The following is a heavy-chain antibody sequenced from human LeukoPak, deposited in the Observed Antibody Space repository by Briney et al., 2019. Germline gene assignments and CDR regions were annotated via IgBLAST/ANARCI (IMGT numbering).Heavy chain of an antibody. CDR3: ARGAEVQLWSYYFDY. Sequence: GGSLRLSCAASGFTFDDYGMSWARQAPGKGLEWVSGTNWNGARTGYADSVKGRFIISRDNAKNSLYLQMNSLRAEDTALYYCARGAEVQLWSYYFDYWGQGTLVTVSS. V-gene: IGHV3-20*04. CDR2: TNWNGART. D-gene: IGHD5-18*01. CDR1: GFTFDDYG. J-gene: IGHJ4*02.